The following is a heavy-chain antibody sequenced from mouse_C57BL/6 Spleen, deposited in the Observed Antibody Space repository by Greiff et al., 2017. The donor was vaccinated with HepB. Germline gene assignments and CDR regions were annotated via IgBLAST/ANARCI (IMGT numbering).Heavy chain of an antibody. Sequence: EVQVVESGGGLVQPGGSLKLSCAASGFTFSDYYMYWVRQTPEKRLEWVAYISNGGGSTYYPDTVKGRFTISRDNAKNTLYLQMSRLKSEDTAMYYCVRTGTASMDYWGQGTSVTVSS. V-gene: IGHV5-12*01. CDR2: ISNGGGST. CDR3: VRTGTASMDY. J-gene: IGHJ4*01. D-gene: IGHD4-1*01. CDR1: GFTFSDYY.